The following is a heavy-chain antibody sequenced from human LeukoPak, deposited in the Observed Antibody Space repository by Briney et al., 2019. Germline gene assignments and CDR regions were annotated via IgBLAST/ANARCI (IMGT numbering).Heavy chain of an antibody. Sequence: GGSLRLSCTASGFTFGDYAMSWFRQAPGKGLEWVSFIRSKAYGGTTEYAASVKGRFTISRDDSKSIAYLQMNSLKTEDTAVYYCTRDQSSSWTSYYYYYYYMDVWGKGTTVTVSS. V-gene: IGHV3-49*03. CDR3: TRDQSSSWTSYYYYYYYMDV. D-gene: IGHD6-13*01. CDR1: GFTFGDYA. CDR2: IRSKAYGGTT. J-gene: IGHJ6*03.